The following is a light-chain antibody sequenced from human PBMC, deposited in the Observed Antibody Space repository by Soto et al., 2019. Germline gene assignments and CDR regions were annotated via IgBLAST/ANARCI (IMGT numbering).Light chain of an antibody. V-gene: IGLV2-14*01. J-gene: IGLJ2*01. CDR2: EVS. CDR1: SSDVGAYDF. Sequence: QSVLTQPASVSGSPGQSVTISCTGTSSDVGAYDFVSWYQQHPGKAPKLLISEVSDRPSGVSFRFPGSKSGNTASLTISGLQADDEADYYCSSYTGTKVLFGGGTKLTVL. CDR3: SSYTGTKVL.